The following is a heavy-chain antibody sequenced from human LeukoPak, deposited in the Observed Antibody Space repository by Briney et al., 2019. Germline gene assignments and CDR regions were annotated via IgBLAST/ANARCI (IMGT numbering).Heavy chain of an antibody. CDR2: VSGSVAKT. V-gene: IGHV3-23*01. CDR3: AREPRDCTGGTCHSGGGYYFEY. CDR1: GFTFSSYA. Sequence: GGSLRLSCAASGFTFSSYAMSWVRQAPGKGLEWVSAVSGSVAKTYHSDSVRGRFTIARDNSKNTLHLQMNSLRAEDTAVFYCAREPRDCTGGTCHSGGGYYFEYWGQGILVTVSS. D-gene: IGHD2-8*02. J-gene: IGHJ4*02.